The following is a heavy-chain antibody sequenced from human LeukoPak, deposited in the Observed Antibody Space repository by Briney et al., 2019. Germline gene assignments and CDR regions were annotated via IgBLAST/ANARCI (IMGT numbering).Heavy chain of an antibody. CDR1: GFTFSSYA. CDR3: ARGHPLITGQRLFDY. V-gene: IGHV3-30-3*01. J-gene: IGHJ4*02. CDR2: ISYDGSNK. D-gene: IGHD1-1*01. Sequence: PGGSLRLSCAASGFTFSSYAMHWVRQAPGKGLEWVAVISYDGSNKYYADSVKGRFTISRDNSKNTLYLQMNSLRAEDTAVYYCARGHPLITGQRLFDYWGQGTLVTVSS.